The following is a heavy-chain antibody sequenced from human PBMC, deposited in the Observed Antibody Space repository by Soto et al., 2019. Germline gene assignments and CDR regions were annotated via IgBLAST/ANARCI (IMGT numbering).Heavy chain of an antibody. CDR3: ARTLYYDFWSGYYY. CDR1: GFTFSSYG. J-gene: IGHJ4*02. D-gene: IGHD3-3*01. CDR2: IWYDGSNK. V-gene: IGHV3-33*01. Sequence: VGSLRLSCAASGFTFSSYGMHWVRQAPGKGLEWVAVIWYDGSNKYYADSVKGRFTISRDNSKNTLYLQMNSLRAEDTAVYYCARTLYYDFWSGYYYWGQGTLVTVSS.